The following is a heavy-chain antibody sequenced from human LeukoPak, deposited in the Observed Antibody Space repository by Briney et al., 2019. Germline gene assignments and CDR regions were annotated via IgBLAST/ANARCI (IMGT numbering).Heavy chain of an antibody. CDR2: FDPEDGET. J-gene: IGHJ4*02. CDR3: ATEFVTSSSWSPGRY. Sequence: GASVKVSCKVSGYTLTELSMHWVRQSPGTGLEWMGGFDPEDGETIYAQKFLGRVTMTEDTSTDTAYMELSSLRSEDTAVYYCATEFVTSSSWSPGRYWGQGTLVTVSS. CDR1: GYTLTELS. V-gene: IGHV1-24*01. D-gene: IGHD6-13*01.